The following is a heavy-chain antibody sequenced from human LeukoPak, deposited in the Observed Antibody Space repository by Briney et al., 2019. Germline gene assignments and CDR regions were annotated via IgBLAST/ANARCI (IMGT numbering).Heavy chain of an antibody. V-gene: IGHV3-64D*06. Sequence: GGSLRLSCSASGFIFSNYAMHWVRHAPGKGLEYVSAISSNGGSTYYTDSVKGRFTISRDNSKNTLYLQMSSLRAEDTAVYYCVKGKGIAVTSLDYWGQGTLVTVSS. D-gene: IGHD6-19*01. CDR1: GFIFSNYA. CDR2: ISSNGGST. J-gene: IGHJ4*02. CDR3: VKGKGIAVTSLDY.